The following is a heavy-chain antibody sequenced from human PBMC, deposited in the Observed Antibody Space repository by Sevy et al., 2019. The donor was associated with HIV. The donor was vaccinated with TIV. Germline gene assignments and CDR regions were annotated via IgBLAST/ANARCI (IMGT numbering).Heavy chain of an antibody. V-gene: IGHV1-58*01. D-gene: IGHD5-18*01. CDR1: GFTFTSSA. CDR2: IVVGSGNT. CDR3: AAGKAAMVTGVHYYYYGMDV. J-gene: IGHJ6*02. Sequence: ASVKVSCKASGFTFTSSAVQWVRQARGQRLEWIGWIVVGSGNTNYAQKFQERVTITRDMTTSTAYMELSSLRSEDTAVYYCAAGKAAMVTGVHYYYYGMDVWGQGTTVTVSS.